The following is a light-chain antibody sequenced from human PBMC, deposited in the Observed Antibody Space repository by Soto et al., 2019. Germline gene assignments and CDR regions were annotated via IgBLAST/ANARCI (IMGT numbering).Light chain of an antibody. V-gene: IGKV1-16*02. CDR1: QGINAF. CDR3: RQYHSYPVT. J-gene: IGKJ4*01. Sequence: DIEMTQSPSSLSASVGDTVTMTCRASQGINAFLAWFQQKPGKAPKPLISAASSLQSGVASKFSGSGSDRDFTLTISSLQPEDSATYYCRQYHSYPVTFGGGTKVEIK. CDR2: AAS.